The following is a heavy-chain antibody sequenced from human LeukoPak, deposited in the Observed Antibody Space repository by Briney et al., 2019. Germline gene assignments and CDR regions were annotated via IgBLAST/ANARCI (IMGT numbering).Heavy chain of an antibody. D-gene: IGHD6-6*01. CDR1: AFTCGSFS. Sequence: GSLLLSCAATAFTCGSFSMNWVRQAPGKGLEWVSSIRSSSSYIYYADSVKGRFTISRDNAKNSLYLQMNSLRAEDTAVYYCARDPEYSSSSREFDYWGQGTLVTVSS. J-gene: IGHJ4*02. V-gene: IGHV3-21*01. CDR3: ARDPEYSSSSREFDY. CDR2: IRSSSSYI.